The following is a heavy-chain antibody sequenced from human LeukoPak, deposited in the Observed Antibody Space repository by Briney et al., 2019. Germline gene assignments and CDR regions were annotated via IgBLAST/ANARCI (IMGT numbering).Heavy chain of an antibody. CDR3: AKDIQLST. D-gene: IGHD5-24*01. J-gene: IGHJ3*01. Sequence: GGSVRLSCAASGVIVSRNFMSWVRQAPGKGLEWVSLIGASGESTYYADSVKGRFTISRDNSKNTLSLQMNSLRVEDTAMYFCAKDIQLSTWGLGTMVTVST. V-gene: IGHV3-23*01. CDR1: GVIVSRNF. CDR2: IGASGEST.